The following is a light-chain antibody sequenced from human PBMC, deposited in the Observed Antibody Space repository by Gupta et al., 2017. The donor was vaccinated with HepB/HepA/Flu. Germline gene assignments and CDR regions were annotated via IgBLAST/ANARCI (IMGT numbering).Light chain of an antibody. J-gene: IGKJ4*01. CDR1: QSVSTS. Sequence: EIVMTQSPATLSVSPGERATLSCWASQSVSTSLAWYHQKPGQAPRPLIYGASTRATGVSARFSGSGSGTEFTLTISSLQSEDFGGYYCQQYENWPPFTFGGGTKVEI. V-gene: IGKV3-15*01. CDR3: QQYENWPPFT. CDR2: GAS.